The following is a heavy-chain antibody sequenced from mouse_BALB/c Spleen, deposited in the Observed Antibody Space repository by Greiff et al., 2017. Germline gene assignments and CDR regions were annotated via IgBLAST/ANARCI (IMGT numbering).Heavy chain of an antibody. J-gene: IGHJ2*01. V-gene: IGHV5-17*02. CDR3: ARGGWFDY. CDR1: GFTFSSFG. Sequence: EVHLVESGGGLVQPGGSRKLSCAASGFTFSSFGMHWVRQAPEKGLEWVAYISSGSSTIYYADTVKGRFTISRDNPKNTLFLQMTSLRSEDTAMYYCARGGWFDYWGQGTTLTVSS. D-gene: IGHD3-3*01. CDR2: ISSGSSTI.